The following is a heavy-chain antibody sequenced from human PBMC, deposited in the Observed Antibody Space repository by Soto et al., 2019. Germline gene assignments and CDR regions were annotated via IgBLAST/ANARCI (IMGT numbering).Heavy chain of an antibody. D-gene: IGHD3-16*02. CDR1: GFTFSSYG. CDR2: IWYDGSNK. CDR3: ARDDYIWGSYLDY. J-gene: IGHJ4*02. V-gene: IGHV3-33*01. Sequence: GGSLRLSCAASGFTFSSYGMHWVRQAPGKGLEWVAVIWYDGSNKYYADSVKGRFTISRDNSKNTLYLQMNSLRAEDTAVYYCARDDYIWGSYLDYWGQGTLVTVSS.